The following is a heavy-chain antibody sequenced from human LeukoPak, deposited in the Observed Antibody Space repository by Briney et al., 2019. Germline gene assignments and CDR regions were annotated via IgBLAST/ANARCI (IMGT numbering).Heavy chain of an antibody. Sequence: PSETLSLTCIVPGGSISSYYWNWIRQPAGKGLEWIGRIHTSGSTNYNPSLKSRVTMSVDTSKNQFSLKLSSVTAADTAVYYCARHTSYYFDYWGQGTLVTVSS. D-gene: IGHD3-10*01. V-gene: IGHV4-4*07. CDR1: GGSISSYY. CDR3: ARHTSYYFDY. J-gene: IGHJ4*02. CDR2: IHTSGST.